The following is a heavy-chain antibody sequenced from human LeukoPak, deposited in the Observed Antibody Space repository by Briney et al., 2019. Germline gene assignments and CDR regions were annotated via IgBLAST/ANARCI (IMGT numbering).Heavy chain of an antibody. D-gene: IGHD6-25*01. Sequence: EASVKVSCKASGYSFTNYNINWVRQAGGQGLECLGEMNPDSGDTVYAQKFRGRVTLTRNTSMMTAYMEIHNLRSEDTAVYYCARGRLGGFDSWGQGTLVTVSS. CDR3: ARGRLGGFDS. J-gene: IGHJ4*02. CDR1: GYSFTNYN. CDR2: MNPDSGDT. V-gene: IGHV1-8*01.